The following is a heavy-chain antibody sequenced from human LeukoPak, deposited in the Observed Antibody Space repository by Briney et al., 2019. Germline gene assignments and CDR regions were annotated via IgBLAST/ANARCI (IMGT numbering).Heavy chain of an antibody. J-gene: IGHJ4*02. CDR3: VRSGVPRQIDN. Sequence: GESLKISCKGSGYSFTSYWIGWVRQMPGKGLEWMGIIYPSDSDTRYSPSLQGQVPISADKSIITAYLQWSSLKASDTAMYYCVRSGVPRQIDNWGQGTLVTVSS. V-gene: IGHV5-51*01. D-gene: IGHD3-10*01. CDR2: IYPSDSDT. CDR1: GYSFTSYW.